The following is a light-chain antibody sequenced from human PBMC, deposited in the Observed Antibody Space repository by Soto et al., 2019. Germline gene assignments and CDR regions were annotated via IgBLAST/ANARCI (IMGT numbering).Light chain of an antibody. J-gene: IGKJ4*02. CDR2: AAS. V-gene: IGKV1-39*01. Sequence: DIQMTQSRASLPASVGDTVTLTCRASQSVGNYLKWYQQKPGKAPGLLIYAASTLQSGVPSRFSASGSGTDFTLTISSLQPEDFATYYCQKDLSSSLKFRRRTKVNIK. CDR3: QKDLSSSLK. CDR1: QSVGNY.